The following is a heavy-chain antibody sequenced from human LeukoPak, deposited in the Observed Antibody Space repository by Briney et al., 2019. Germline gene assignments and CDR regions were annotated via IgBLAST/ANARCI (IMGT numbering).Heavy chain of an antibody. CDR2: INHSGST. CDR1: GGSFSGYY. Sequence: PSETLSLTCAVYGGSFSGYYWSWIRQPPGKGLEWIGEINHSGSTNYNPSLKSRVTISVDTSKNQFSLKLSSVTAADTAEYYCARRRDSSGWYKYFQHWGQGTLVTVSS. J-gene: IGHJ1*01. V-gene: IGHV4-34*01. D-gene: IGHD6-19*01. CDR3: ARRRDSSGWYKYFQH.